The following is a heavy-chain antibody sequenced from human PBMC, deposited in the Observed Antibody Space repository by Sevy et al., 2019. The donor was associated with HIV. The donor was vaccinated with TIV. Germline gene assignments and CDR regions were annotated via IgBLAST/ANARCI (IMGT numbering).Heavy chain of an antibody. CDR3: TIKSRYDFWSGHYAFDY. CDR1: GFIFSNAW. D-gene: IGHD3-3*01. CDR2: IKSKTEGGTT. V-gene: IGHV3-15*07. J-gene: IGHJ4*02. Sequence: GGSLRLSCAASGFIFSNAWMNWVRQAPGKGLEWVGRIKSKTEGGTTDYAAPVKGRFTNSREDSKTTLYLQMSSLETEDTSLYYCTIKSRYDFWSGHYAFDYWGQGTLVTVSS.